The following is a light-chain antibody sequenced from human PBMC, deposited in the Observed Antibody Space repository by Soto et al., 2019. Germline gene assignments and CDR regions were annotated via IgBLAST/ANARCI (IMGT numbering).Light chain of an antibody. V-gene: IGKV1-27*01. CDR2: AAS. CDR3: QKYNSAPLT. CDR1: QDISNS. J-gene: IGKJ4*01. Sequence: DIQMTQSPSSLSASVGDRVTITCRARQDISNSLAWYQQKPGKVPKVMIYAASILQSGVPARFSGSGSGTDFTLTISSLQTEDVATYYCQKYNSAPLTFGGGTKVEI.